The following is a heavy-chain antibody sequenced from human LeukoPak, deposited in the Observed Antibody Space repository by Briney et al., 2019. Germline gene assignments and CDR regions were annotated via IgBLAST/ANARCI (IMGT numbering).Heavy chain of an antibody. D-gene: IGHD3-3*01. CDR3: ARVRTKTIFGASDAFDL. Sequence: ASVKVSCKASGYTFTSYGISWVRQAPGQGLAWMGWINPNTGGTNFAPKFQSRLTLTSDTPMRTAYMELSSLKSDDTAVYYCARVRTKTIFGASDAFDLWGQGTLVTVSS. J-gene: IGHJ3*01. CDR2: INPNTGGT. CDR1: GYTFTSYG. V-gene: IGHV1-18*01.